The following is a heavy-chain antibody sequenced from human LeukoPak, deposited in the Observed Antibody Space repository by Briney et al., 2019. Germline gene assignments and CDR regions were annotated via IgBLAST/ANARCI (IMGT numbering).Heavy chain of an antibody. CDR2: ISAYNGNT. CDR1: GSTFTSYG. D-gene: IGHD6-6*01. Sequence: ASVKVSCKASGSTFTSYGISWVRRAPGHGLEWMGWISAYNGNTNYAQKLQGRVTMTTDTSTSTAYMGLRRLRADDTAAYYCARVIKQLGGVIDIWGQGTRITVSS. CDR3: ARVIKQLGGVIDI. V-gene: IGHV1-18*01. J-gene: IGHJ3*02.